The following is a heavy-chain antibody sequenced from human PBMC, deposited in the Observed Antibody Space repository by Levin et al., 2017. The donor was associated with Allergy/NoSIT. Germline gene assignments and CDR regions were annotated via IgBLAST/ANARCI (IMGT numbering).Heavy chain of an antibody. CDR1: GFTFSKYA. V-gene: IGHV3-23*01. J-gene: IGHJ3*02. Sequence: GGSLRLSCAASGFTFSKYAMTWVRQAPEKGLEWVSSISDGNTYYAESVKGRFTISRDNSKNTLYLQMDSLRADDTAVYSCAKDAVTGNSRWDAFDIWGQGTVVTVTS. CDR3: AKDAVTGNSRWDAFDI. CDR2: ISDGNT. D-gene: IGHD4-23*01.